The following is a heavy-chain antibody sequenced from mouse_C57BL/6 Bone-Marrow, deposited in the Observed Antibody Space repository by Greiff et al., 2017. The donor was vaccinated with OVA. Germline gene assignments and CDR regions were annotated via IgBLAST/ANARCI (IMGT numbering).Heavy chain of an antibody. D-gene: IGHD1-1*01. CDR2: INPGSGGT. V-gene: IGHV1-54*01. J-gene: IGHJ4*01. Sequence: QVQLKESGAELVRPGTSVKVSCKASGYAFTNYLIEWVKQRPGQGLEWIGVINPGSGGTNYNEKFKGKATLTADKSSSTAYMQLSSLTSEDSAVYFCARAYYYGSSRYAMDYWGQGTSVTVSS. CDR3: ARAYYYGSSRYAMDY. CDR1: GYAFTNYL.